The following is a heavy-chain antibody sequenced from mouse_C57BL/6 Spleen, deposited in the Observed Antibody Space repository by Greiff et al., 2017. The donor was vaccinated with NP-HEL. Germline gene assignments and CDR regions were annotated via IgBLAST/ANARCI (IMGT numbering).Heavy chain of an antibody. J-gene: IGHJ4*01. Sequence: QVHVKQPGTELVKPGASVKLSCKASGYTFTSYWMHWVKQRPGQGLEWIGNINPSNGGTNYNEKFKSKATLTVDKSSSTAYMQLSSLTSEDSAVYYCARSDRNYYGSPYYYAMDYWGQGTSVTVSS. CDR2: INPSNGGT. D-gene: IGHD1-1*01. CDR3: ARSDRNYYGSPYYYAMDY. CDR1: GYTFTSYW. V-gene: IGHV1-53*01.